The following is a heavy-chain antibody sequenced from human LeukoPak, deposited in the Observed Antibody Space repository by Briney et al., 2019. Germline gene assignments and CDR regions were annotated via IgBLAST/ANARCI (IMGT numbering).Heavy chain of an antibody. V-gene: IGHV3-30-3*01. CDR3: AREDIVVVTASTSVYYYYYGMDV. CDR2: ISYDGSNK. D-gene: IGHD2-21*02. J-gene: IGHJ6*02. Sequence: QPGRSLRLSCAASGFTFSSYAMHWVRQAPGKGLEWVAVISYDGSNKYYADSVKGRFTISRDNSKNTLYLQMNSLRAEDTAVYYCAREDIVVVTASTSVYYYYYGMDVWGHGTTVTVSS. CDR1: GFTFSSYA.